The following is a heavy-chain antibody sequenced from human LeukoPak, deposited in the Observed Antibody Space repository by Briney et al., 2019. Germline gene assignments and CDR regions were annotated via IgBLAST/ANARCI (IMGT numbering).Heavy chain of an antibody. J-gene: IGHJ6*03. V-gene: IGHV4-39*07. D-gene: IGHD3-16*01. CDR2: IFNSGNT. Sequence: SETLSLTCTVSGGSISSSKYYWGWIRQPPGKGLEWIGTIFNSGNTHYNPSLKSRVTISVDTSKNQFSLNLSSVTAADTAVYYCARETSQKGAHYMDVWGKGTTITISS. CDR1: GGSISSSKYY. CDR3: ARETSQKGAHYMDV.